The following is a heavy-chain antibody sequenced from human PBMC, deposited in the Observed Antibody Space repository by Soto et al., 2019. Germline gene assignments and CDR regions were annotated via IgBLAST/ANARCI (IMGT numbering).Heavy chain of an antibody. J-gene: IGHJ4*02. CDR2: ISYDGNNK. D-gene: IGHD6-13*01. V-gene: IGHV3-30-3*01. CDR1: GFTYSTYT. Sequence: GGSLRLSCAASGFTYSTYTMHWVRQAPGKGLEWVAVISYDGNNKFYADSMKGRFTISRDNAKNSLYLQMNSLRAEDTAVYYCAREEMYSSSWYPDYWGQGTLVTVSS. CDR3: AREEMYSSSWYPDY.